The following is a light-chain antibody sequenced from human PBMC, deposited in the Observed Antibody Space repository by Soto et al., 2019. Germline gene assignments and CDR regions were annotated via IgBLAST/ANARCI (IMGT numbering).Light chain of an antibody. V-gene: IGKV1-5*01. J-gene: IGKJ4*01. CDR3: QQYNSYPWPLT. CDR2: DAS. CDR1: QSISSW. Sequence: DIQMTQSPSTLSASVGDRVTITCRASQSISSWLAWYQQKPGKAPKLLIYDASSLESGVPSRFSGSGSGTEFTLTISSLQPDDFATYYCQQYNSYPWPLTFGGGTKVDIK.